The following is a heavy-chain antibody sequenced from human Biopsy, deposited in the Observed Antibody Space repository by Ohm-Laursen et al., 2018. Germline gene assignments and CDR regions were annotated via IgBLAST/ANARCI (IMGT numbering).Heavy chain of an antibody. CDR2: ISPKSGGT. Sequence: SSVKVSCKGSGYAVNDYFLHWLRQAPGQGPEWMGWISPKSGGTNYAQKFQGRVTMTRDTSISTTYMELRRLTSDDTAVFYCARELGDFWGGRQFDFWGQGTLVTVSS. CDR3: ARELGDFWGGRQFDF. CDR1: GYAVNDYF. J-gene: IGHJ5*01. D-gene: IGHD3-3*01. V-gene: IGHV1-2*02.